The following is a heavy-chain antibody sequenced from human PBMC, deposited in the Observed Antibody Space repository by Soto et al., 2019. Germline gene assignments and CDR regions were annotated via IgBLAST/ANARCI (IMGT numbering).Heavy chain of an antibody. J-gene: IGHJ4*02. CDR2: ISSSTSHT. V-gene: IGHV3-11*05. Sequence: QVQLVESGGGLVKPGGSLRLSCAVSGFTFSDYYMTWIRQAPGKGLEWVSYISSSTSHTNYAVSVKGRFTISRDNAKKSLFLQMDRLRVEDTVVYYCGRGRGAAADYFVFWGQGPQVTVSS. CDR1: GFTFSDYY. CDR3: GRGRGAAADYFVF. D-gene: IGHD6-13*01.